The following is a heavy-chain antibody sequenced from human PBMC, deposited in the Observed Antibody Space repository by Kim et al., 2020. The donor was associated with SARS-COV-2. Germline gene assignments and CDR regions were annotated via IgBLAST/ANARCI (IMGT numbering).Heavy chain of an antibody. J-gene: IGHJ6*02. CDR3: AKGESGFMDV. V-gene: IGHV3-30*02. Sequence: NKYYADSVMGRFTISSDNSKNTLYLQMSSLRAEDTAVYYCAKGESGFMDVWGQGTTVTVSS. CDR2: NK. D-gene: IGHD3-10*01.